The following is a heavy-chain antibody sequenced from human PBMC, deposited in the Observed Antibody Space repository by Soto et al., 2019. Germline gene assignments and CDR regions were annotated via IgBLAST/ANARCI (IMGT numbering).Heavy chain of an antibody. J-gene: IGHJ4*02. CDR3: ATTVTTPHSSGWYPDY. D-gene: IGHD6-19*01. CDR2: IYPGDSDT. V-gene: IGHV5-51*01. Sequence: GESLKISCKGSGYSFTSYWIGWVRQMPGKGLEWMGIIYPGDSDTRYSPSFQGQVTISADKSISTAYLQWSSLKASDTAMYYCATTVTTPHSSGWYPDYWGQGTLVTVSS. CDR1: GYSFTSYW.